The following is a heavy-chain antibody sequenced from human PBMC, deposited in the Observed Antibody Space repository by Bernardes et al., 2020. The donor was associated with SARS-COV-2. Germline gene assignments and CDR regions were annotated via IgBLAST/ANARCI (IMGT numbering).Heavy chain of an antibody. CDR1: GGSFSGYY. D-gene: IGHD3-3*01. CDR2: INHSGST. CDR3: ARVGYYDFWSGYYKYYYMDV. J-gene: IGHJ6*03. V-gene: IGHV4-34*01. Sequence: SETLSLTCAVYGGSFSGYYWIWIRQPPGKGLEWIGEINHSGSTNYNPSLKSRVTISVDTSKNQFSLKLSSVTAADTAVYYCARVGYYDFWSGYYKYYYMDVWGKGTTVTVSS.